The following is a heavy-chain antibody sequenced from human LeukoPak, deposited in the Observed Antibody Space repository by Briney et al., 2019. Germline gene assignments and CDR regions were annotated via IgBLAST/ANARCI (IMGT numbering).Heavy chain of an antibody. D-gene: IGHD6-19*01. J-gene: IGHJ6*02. Sequence: ASVKVSCKASGYTFTGYYMHWVRQAPGHGLEWMGRINPNSGGTNYAQKFQGRVTMTRDTSISTAYMELSRLRSDDTAVYYCARGGAGPYYYYYYGMDVWGQGTTVTVSS. CDR2: INPNSGGT. CDR1: GYTFTGYY. V-gene: IGHV1-2*06. CDR3: ARGGAGPYYYYYYGMDV.